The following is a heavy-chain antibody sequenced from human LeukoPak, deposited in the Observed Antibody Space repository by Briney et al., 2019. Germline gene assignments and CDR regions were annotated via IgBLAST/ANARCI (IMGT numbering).Heavy chain of an antibody. V-gene: IGHV1-69*04. D-gene: IGHD6-13*01. CDR1: GGTFSSYA. CDR2: IIPILGIA. CDR3: AQSIAAAGNHFDY. J-gene: IGHJ4*02. Sequence: SVKVSCKASGGTFSSYAISWVRQAPGQGLEWMGRIIPILGIANYTQKFQGRVTITADKSTSTAYMELSSLRSEDTAVYYCAQSIAAAGNHFDYWGQGTLVTVSS.